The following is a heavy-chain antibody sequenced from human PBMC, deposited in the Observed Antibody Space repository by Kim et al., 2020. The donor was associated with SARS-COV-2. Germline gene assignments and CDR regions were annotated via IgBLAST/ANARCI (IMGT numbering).Heavy chain of an antibody. D-gene: IGHD3-10*01. V-gene: IGHV4-39*01. J-gene: IGHJ6*02. CDR3: ARQRLWFSATDV. Sequence: YYNPSLESRVTMSEDTPKNQFSLKLMSVTAADTAMYYCARQRLWFSATDVWGQGTTVTVSS.